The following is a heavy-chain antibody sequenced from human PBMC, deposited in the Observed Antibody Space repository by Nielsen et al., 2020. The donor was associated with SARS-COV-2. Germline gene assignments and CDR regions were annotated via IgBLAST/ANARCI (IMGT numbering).Heavy chain of an antibody. D-gene: IGHD3-16*02. CDR2: MNPNSGNT. J-gene: IGHJ4*02. V-gene: IGHV1-8*01. Sequence: ASVKVSCKASGYTFTSYDINWVRQATGQGLEWIGWMNPNSGNTGYAQKFQGRVTMTRNTSISTAYMELSSLRSEDTAVYYCARGDRGLRLGELSFSVDYWGQGTLVTVSS. CDR3: ARGDRGLRLGELSFSVDY. CDR1: GYTFTSYD.